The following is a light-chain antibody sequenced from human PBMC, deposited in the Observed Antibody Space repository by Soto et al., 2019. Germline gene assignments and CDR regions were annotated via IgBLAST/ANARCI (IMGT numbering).Light chain of an antibody. V-gene: IGKV1-27*01. Sequence: DIPMTQAPSSLSASVGDRVTITCWARQDISTYLAWYQQKPGKVPKLLISAAYTLQSGVPPRFSGSGSGTDFTLTISSLQPEDVATYYCQKYDNAPLTFGGGTKVEIK. CDR3: QKYDNAPLT. J-gene: IGKJ4*01. CDR2: AAY. CDR1: QDISTY.